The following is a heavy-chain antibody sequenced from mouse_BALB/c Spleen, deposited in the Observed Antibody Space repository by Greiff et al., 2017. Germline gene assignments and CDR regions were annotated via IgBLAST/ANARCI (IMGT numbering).Heavy chain of an antibody. CDR2: IWGDGST. V-gene: IGHV2-6-7*01. D-gene: IGHD1-1*01. Sequence: VKLMESGPGLVVPSQSLSITCTVSGFSLTGYGVNWVRQPPGKGLEWLGMIWGDGSTDYNSALKSRLSISKDNSKSQVFLKMNSLQTDDTARYYCARDYYYGSSFYAMDYWGQGTSVTVSS. CDR1: GFSLTGYG. J-gene: IGHJ4*01. CDR3: ARDYYYGSSFYAMDY.